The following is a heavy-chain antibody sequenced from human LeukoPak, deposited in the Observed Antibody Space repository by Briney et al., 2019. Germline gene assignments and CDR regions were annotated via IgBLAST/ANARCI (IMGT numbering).Heavy chain of an antibody. CDR2: ISPNSGGT. D-gene: IGHD1-26*01. CDR3: ARDSYGALDY. J-gene: IGHJ4*02. Sequence: ASVKVSCKASGYTFTGYFIHWVRQAPGQGLEWMGWISPNSGGTNYAQKFQCRVTMTRDTSISTAYMELSRLRSDDTAVYYCARDSYGALDYWGQGTLVTVSS. CDR1: GYTFTGYF. V-gene: IGHV1-2*02.